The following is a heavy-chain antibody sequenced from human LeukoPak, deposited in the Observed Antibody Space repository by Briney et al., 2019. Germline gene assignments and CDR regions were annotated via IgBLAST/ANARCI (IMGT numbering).Heavy chain of an antibody. D-gene: IGHD5-12*01. CDR3: AKLGLRHYYYYYYMDV. CDR1: GFTFSSFG. J-gene: IGHJ6*03. Sequence: PGGSLRLFCAASGFTFSSFGMSWVRQAPGKGLEWGSAISGSGGSTYYADSVKGRFTISRDNSKNTLYLQMNSLRAEDTAVYYCAKLGLRHYYYYYYMDVWGKGTTVTISS. V-gene: IGHV3-23*01. CDR2: ISGSGGST.